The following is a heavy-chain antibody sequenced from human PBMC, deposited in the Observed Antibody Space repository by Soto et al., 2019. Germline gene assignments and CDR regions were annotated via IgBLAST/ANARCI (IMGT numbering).Heavy chain of an antibody. CDR1: GYTFTGYY. D-gene: IGHD6-19*01. CDR3: ARKRIAVAGTTYGMDV. Sequence: ASVKVSCKASGYTFTGYYMHWVRQAPGQGLEWMGWINPTRGGTNYAQKFQGRVTMTRGTSISTAYMELSRLRSDDTAVYYCARKRIAVAGTTYGMDVWGQGTTVTVSS. CDR2: INPTRGGT. V-gene: IGHV1-2*02. J-gene: IGHJ6*02.